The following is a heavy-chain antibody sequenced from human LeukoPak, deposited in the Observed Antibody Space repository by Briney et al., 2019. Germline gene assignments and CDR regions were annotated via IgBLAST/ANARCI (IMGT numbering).Heavy chain of an antibody. CDR3: AARPDSGSYYGRFDY. V-gene: IGHV1-18*01. CDR2: ISAYNGNT. J-gene: IGHJ4*02. D-gene: IGHD1-26*01. CDR1: AYTFTSYG. Sequence: ASVKVSCKASAYTFTSYGIGWVRQAPGQGLEWMGWISAYNGNTNYAQKFQDRVTMTTDTSTSAAYMELRSLRSDDTAVYYCAARPDSGSYYGRFDYWGQGTLVTVSS.